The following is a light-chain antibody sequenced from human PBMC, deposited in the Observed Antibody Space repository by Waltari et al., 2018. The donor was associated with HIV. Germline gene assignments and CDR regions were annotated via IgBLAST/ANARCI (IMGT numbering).Light chain of an antibody. CDR2: AAS. J-gene: IGKJ3*01. CDR3: QQYNSYPFT. Sequence: DIQMTQSPSSLSASVGGKVTITCRASQDLRNFLAWFQQTPGKAPQSLIYAASSLQSGVPSNFSGSGSGTDFTLMISSLQPEDFGTYYCQQYNSYPFTFGPGTKVDIK. CDR1: QDLRNF. V-gene: IGKV1-16*02.